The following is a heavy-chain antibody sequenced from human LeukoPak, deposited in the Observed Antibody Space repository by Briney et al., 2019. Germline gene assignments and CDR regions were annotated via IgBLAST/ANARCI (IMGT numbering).Heavy chain of an antibody. J-gene: IGHJ4*02. D-gene: IGHD6-6*01. V-gene: IGHV4-59*01. CDR1: GGSISSYY. CDR3: ARTLSEYSSSSLGY. Sequence: PSETLSLTCTVSGGSISSYYWSWIRQPPGKGLEWIGYIYYSGSTNYNPSLKGRVTISVDTSKNQFSLKLSSVTAADTAVYYCARTLSEYSSSSLGYWGQGTLVTVSS. CDR2: IYYSGST.